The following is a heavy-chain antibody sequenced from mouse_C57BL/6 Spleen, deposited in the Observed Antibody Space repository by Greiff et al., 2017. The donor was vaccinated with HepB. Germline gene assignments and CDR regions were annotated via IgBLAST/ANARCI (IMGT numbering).Heavy chain of an antibody. Sequence: EVQLQQSGPELVKPGASVKISCKASGYTFTDYYMNWVKQSHGKSLEWIGDINPNNGGTSYNQKFKGKATLTVDKSSSTAYMELRSLTSEDSAVYYCARSAYSNYRISYAMDYWGQGTSVTVSS. V-gene: IGHV1-26*01. CDR2: INPNNGGT. CDR1: GYTFTDYY. CDR3: ARSAYSNYRISYAMDY. D-gene: IGHD2-5*01. J-gene: IGHJ4*01.